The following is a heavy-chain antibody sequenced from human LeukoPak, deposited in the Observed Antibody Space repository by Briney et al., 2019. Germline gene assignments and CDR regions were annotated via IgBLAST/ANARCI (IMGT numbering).Heavy chain of an antibody. D-gene: IGHD3-22*01. CDR2: IKGDGSET. V-gene: IGHV3-74*01. Sequence: PGGSLRLSCAASGFTFSDYWMHWVRRVPGKGLVWVSLIKGDGSETTISRDKAKNTLFLQMNSLRVEDTAVYYCVRGQIGGSVSVHGGQGTLVPVSS. J-gene: IGHJ4*02. CDR1: GFTFSDYW. CDR3: VRGQIGGSVSVH.